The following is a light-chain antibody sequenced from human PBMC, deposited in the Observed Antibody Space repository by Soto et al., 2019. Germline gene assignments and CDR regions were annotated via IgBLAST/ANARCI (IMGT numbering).Light chain of an antibody. CDR3: SSYTSSSTLYV. CDR1: SSDVGAYNY. Sequence: QSALNQPPSASGSSGQSVTISCTGTSSDVGAYNYFFWYQQHPGKAPKLMIYEVSNRPSGVSNRFSGSKSGNTASLTISGIQAEDEADYYCSSYTSSSTLYVFGTGTKLTVL. CDR2: EVS. V-gene: IGLV2-14*01. J-gene: IGLJ1*01.